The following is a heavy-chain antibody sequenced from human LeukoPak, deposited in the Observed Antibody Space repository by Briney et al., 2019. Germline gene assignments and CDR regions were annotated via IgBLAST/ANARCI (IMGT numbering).Heavy chain of an antibody. V-gene: IGHV1-2*02. CDR2: INPNSGGT. CDR1: GYTFTGYY. Sequence: ASVKVSCKASGYTFTGYYMHWVRQAPGQGLEWMGWINPNSGGTNYAQKFQGRVTMTRDTSISTAYMELSRLRSDDTAVYYCARDQSPTWIEADYYFDYWGQGTLVTVSS. J-gene: IGHJ4*02. CDR3: ARDQSPTWIEADYYFDY. D-gene: IGHD5-12*01.